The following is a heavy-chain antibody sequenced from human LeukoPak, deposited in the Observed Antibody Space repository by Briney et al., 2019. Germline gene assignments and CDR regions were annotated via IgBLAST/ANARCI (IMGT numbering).Heavy chain of an antibody. CDR3: TTISIAAARGIA. CDR2: IKSKTDGGTT. D-gene: IGHD6-13*01. V-gene: IGHV3-15*01. CDR1: GFTFSSHG. Sequence: GGSLRLSCAASGFTFSSHGMNWVRQAPGKGLEWVGRIKSKTDGGTTDYAAPVKGRFTISRDDSKNTLYLQMNSLKTEDTAVYYCTTISIAAARGIAWGQGTLVTVSS. J-gene: IGHJ5*02.